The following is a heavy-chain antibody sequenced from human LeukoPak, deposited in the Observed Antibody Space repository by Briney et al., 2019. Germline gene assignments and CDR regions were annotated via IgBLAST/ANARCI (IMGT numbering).Heavy chain of an antibody. J-gene: IGHJ4*02. Sequence: GGSLRLSCAASGFTFSSYAMSWVRQAPGKGLEWVSVIYSGGSTYYADSVKGRLTISRDNSKNTLYLQMNSLRAEDTAVYYCASSSWPHYWGQGTLVTVSS. V-gene: IGHV3-23*03. CDR1: GFTFSSYA. CDR2: IYSGGST. D-gene: IGHD6-13*01. CDR3: ASSSWPHY.